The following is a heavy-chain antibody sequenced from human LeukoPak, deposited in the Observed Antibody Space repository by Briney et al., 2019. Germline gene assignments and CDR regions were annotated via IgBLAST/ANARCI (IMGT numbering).Heavy chain of an antibody. Sequence: GGPLTLSCEASGLTFGNQNMHWVRQAPGKGRVWGSHIRRSGAATKHADTVRGRFTVSRDNSTSSLFLQMNSLRAEDTAVYYCARTPYHYESRGYWVGYYYMDVWGKGITVTVSS. CDR2: IRRSGAAT. CDR1: GLTFGNQN. V-gene: IGHV3-43*01. D-gene: IGHD3-22*01. J-gene: IGHJ6*03. CDR3: ARTPYHYESRGYWVGYYYMDV.